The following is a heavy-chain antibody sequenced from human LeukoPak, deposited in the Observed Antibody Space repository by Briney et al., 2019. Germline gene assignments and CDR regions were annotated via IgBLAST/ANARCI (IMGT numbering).Heavy chain of an antibody. CDR2: IYYSGST. J-gene: IGHJ5*02. Sequence: SETLSLTCTVSGGSISNYYWSWIRQPPGKGPEWIGYIYYSGSTYYNPSLKSRVTISVDTSKNQFSLKLSSVTAADTAVYYCASEGTGFDPWGQGTLVTVSS. D-gene: IGHD1-1*01. CDR1: GGSISNYY. V-gene: IGHV4-30-4*01. CDR3: ASEGTGFDP.